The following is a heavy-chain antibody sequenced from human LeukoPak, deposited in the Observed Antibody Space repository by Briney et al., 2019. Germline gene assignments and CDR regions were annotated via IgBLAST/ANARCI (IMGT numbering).Heavy chain of an antibody. CDR2: IYYSGNT. V-gene: IGHV4-39*01. J-gene: IGHJ4*02. Sequence: SETLSLTCTVSGGSITSSSYYWGWIRQPPGKGLEWIGSIYYSGNTYYNASLKSQVSISIDTSKNQFSLRLTPVTAADTAVYYCARQTGSGLFILPGGQGTLVTVSS. CDR3: ARQTGSGLFILP. CDR1: GGSITSSSYY. D-gene: IGHD3/OR15-3a*01.